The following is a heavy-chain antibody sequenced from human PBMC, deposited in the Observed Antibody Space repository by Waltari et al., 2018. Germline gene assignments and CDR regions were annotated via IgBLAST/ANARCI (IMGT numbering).Heavy chain of an antibody. V-gene: IGHV7-4-1*02. CDR1: GYIFTTYG. D-gene: IGHD1-26*01. Sequence: QVQLVQSGSELKKSGASVKVSCKASGYIFTTYGINWVRQAPGQGLEWMGWFNTNSGNPTYVQGFTGRFVFSLDTSVSTAYLQISSLKAEDSAIYYCARGGGTFSKPQYFDSWGQGTRVTVSS. J-gene: IGHJ4*02. CDR2: FNTNSGNP. CDR3: ARGGGTFSKPQYFDS.